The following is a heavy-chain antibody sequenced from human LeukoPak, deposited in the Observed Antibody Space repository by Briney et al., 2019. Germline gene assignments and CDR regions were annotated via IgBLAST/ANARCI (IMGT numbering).Heavy chain of an antibody. CDR2: ISSSSSYI. V-gene: IGHV3-21*01. CDR1: GFTFSSYS. CDR3: ASSGWSSSGDAFDI. J-gene: IGHJ3*02. D-gene: IGHD6-19*01. Sequence: PGGSLRPSCAASGFTFSSYSMNWVRQAPGKGLEWVSSISSSSSYIYYADSVRGRFTISRDNAKNSLYLQMNSLRAEDTAVYYCASSGWSSSGDAFDIWGQGTMVTVSS.